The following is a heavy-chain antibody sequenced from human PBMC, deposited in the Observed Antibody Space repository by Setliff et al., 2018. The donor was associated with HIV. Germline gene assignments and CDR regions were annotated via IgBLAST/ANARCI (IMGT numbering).Heavy chain of an antibody. CDR3: ARQFSSSWYVFDY. CDR2: INAGNGNT. CDR1: GYSFTSYT. D-gene: IGHD6-13*01. J-gene: IGHJ4*01. V-gene: IGHV1-3*01. Sequence: GASVKVSCKASGYSFTSYTIHWVRQAPGQRLEWMGWINAGNGNTKYSQRFQGRVTITRDTSASAAYMQLNSLRSEDTAVYYCARQFSSSWYVFDYWGQGALVTVSS.